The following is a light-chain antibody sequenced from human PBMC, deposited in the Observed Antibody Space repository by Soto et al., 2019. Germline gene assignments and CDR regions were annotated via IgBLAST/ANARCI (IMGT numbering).Light chain of an antibody. J-gene: IGLJ1*01. CDR3: QTWGTGIHYV. V-gene: IGLV4-69*01. Sequence: QLVLTQSPSAPASLGASVKLTCTLSSGHSSYAIAWHQQQPKKGPRYLMKLNSDGSHSKGDGIPDRFSGSSSGAERYLTISSLQSEDEADYYCQTWGTGIHYVFGTGTKLTVL. CDR2: LNSDGSH. CDR1: SGHSSYA.